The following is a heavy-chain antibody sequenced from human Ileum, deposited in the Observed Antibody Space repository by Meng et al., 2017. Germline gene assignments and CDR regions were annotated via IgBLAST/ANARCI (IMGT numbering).Heavy chain of an antibody. Sequence: QGQRQESGPGLGKPSQTLSITCTVSGGSISSGGYYWSWIRQHPGKGLEWIGYVYSSGRTYYTPSLKGRLTISADTSQSTFSLKLNSVTATDTAVYFCAKATYLGSGYYFDYWGQGALVTVSS. J-gene: IGHJ4*02. V-gene: IGHV4-31*03. D-gene: IGHD3-10*01. CDR2: VYSSGRT. CDR3: AKATYLGSGYYFDY. CDR1: GGSISSGGYY.